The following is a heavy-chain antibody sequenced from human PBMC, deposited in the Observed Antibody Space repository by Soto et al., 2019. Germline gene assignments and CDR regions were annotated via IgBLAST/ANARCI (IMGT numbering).Heavy chain of an antibody. CDR3: APSLQQRWAGAAAAWYKLFDP. CDR1: GFSLSTSGVG. V-gene: IGHV2-5*01. J-gene: IGHJ5*02. CDR2: IYWNDDK. D-gene: IGHD6-13*01. Sequence: QITLKESGPTLVKPTQTLTLTCTFSGFSLSTSGVGVGWIRQPPGKALEWLALIYWNDDKRYIPSLKPRLTISTEPSKFQVLLKMPHLDPVHNVTSYCAPSLQQRWAGAAAAWYKLFDPWGQVTLVTVAS.